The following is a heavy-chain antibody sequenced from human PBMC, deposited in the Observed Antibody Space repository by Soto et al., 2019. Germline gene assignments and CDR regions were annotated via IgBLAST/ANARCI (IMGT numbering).Heavy chain of an antibody. CDR2: VSPPFRTS. V-gene: IGHV1-69*01. D-gene: IGHD3-10*01. CDR3: ASVLYYGSGSYSPYGMDV. CDR1: GVSFNNNG. Sequence: QVQLVQSGAEVKKPGSSVKVSCKTSGVSFNNNGIGWVRQAPGHGLEWMGGVSPPFRTSNYARKFQGRISITADASTGTVNMELSSLTSKDTAQYYCASVLYYGSGSYSPYGMDVWGQGTTVTVSS. J-gene: IGHJ6*02.